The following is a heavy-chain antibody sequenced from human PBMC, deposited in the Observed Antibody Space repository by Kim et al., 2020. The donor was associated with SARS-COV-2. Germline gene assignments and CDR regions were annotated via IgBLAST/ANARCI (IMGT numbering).Heavy chain of an antibody. V-gene: IGHV3-23*01. Sequence: GGSLRLSCAASGFTFSNYAMTWVRQAPGKGLEWVSRISGNGISTIYADSVKGRFTISRDNSKNTLYLHMNSLRVEDTAVYYCARRMAGSGTDYFDYWGQG. D-gene: IGHD3-10*01. J-gene: IGHJ4*02. CDR3: ARRMAGSGTDYFDY. CDR1: GFTFSNYA. CDR2: ISGNGIST.